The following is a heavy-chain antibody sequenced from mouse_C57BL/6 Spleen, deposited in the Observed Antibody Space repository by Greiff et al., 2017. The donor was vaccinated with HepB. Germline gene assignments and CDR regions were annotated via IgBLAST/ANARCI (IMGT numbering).Heavy chain of an antibody. J-gene: IGHJ1*03. CDR3: ARRNYGSSYGLYFDV. D-gene: IGHD1-1*01. V-gene: IGHV1-20*01. CDR1: GYSFTGYF. CDR2: INPYNGDT. Sequence: VQLQQSGPELVKPGDSVKISCKASGYSFTGYFMNWVMQSHGKSLEWIGRINPYNGDTFYNQKFKGKATLTVDKSSSTAHMELRSLTSEDSAVYYCARRNYGSSYGLYFDVWGTGTTVTVSS.